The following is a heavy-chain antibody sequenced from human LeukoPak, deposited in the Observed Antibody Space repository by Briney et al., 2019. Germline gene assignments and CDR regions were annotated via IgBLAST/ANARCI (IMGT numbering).Heavy chain of an antibody. CDR1: GYTFTGYY. CDR2: INPNSGGT. Sequence: ASVKVSCKASGYTFTGYYMHWVRQAPGQGLEWMGWINPNSGGTNYAQKFQGWVTMTRDTSISTAYMELSRLRSDDTAVYYCARERLGYCSSTSCYGYYYYGMDVWGRGTTVTVSS. V-gene: IGHV1-2*04. CDR3: ARERLGYCSSTSCYGYYYYGMDV. D-gene: IGHD2-2*01. J-gene: IGHJ6*02.